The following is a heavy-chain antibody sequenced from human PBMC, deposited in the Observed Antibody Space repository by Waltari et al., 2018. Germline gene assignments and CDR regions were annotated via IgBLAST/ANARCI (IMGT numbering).Heavy chain of an antibody. CDR1: GGSISSYY. CDR3: ARGGYCSGGSCPNYYYYYMDV. Sequence: QVQLQESGPGLVKPSETLSLTCTGSGGSISSYYWSWIRPPAGKGREWIGRIYTSGSTNYNPSRRRRVTMSVDTSKNQFSLKLSSVTAADTAVYYCARGGYCSGGSCPNYYYYYMDVWGKGTTVTISS. D-gene: IGHD2-15*01. J-gene: IGHJ6*03. CDR2: IYTSGST. V-gene: IGHV4-4*07.